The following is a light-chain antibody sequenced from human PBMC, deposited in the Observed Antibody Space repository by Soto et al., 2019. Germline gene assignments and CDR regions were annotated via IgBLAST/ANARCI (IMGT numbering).Light chain of an antibody. Sequence: DIQMTQSPSPLSASVGDRVTITCRASQSVITYLNWFQQKPGEAPKLLIYAASSLQSGVPSRFRGSGSGTDFTLTITSLQHEDFATYYCQQTYRTLWTFGQGTKVEV. J-gene: IGKJ1*01. CDR3: QQTYRTLWT. V-gene: IGKV1-39*01. CDR1: QSVITY. CDR2: AAS.